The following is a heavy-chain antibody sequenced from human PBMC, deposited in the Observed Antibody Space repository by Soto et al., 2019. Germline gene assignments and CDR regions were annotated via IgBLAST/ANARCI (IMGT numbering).Heavy chain of an antibody. Sequence: PGGSLRLSCVGSGFTFSTYSINWVRQAPGKGLEWVSSISSRSDIYYADSVKGRFTISRDNAKNSLYLQMNSLRAEDTAVYYCARDMKRWLHKELFDYWGQGTLVTVSS. CDR1: GFTFSTYS. CDR2: ISSRSDI. D-gene: IGHD5-12*01. CDR3: ARDMKRWLHKELFDY. V-gene: IGHV3-21*01. J-gene: IGHJ4*02.